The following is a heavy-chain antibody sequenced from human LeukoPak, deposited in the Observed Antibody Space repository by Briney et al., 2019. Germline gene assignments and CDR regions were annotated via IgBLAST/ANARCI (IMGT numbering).Heavy chain of an antibody. CDR3: ARLTYGNSSPFDY. Sequence: SETLSLTCTVSGGSISSYYWSWIRQPPGKGLEWIGYIYTSGTTNYNPSLKSRVTISVDTSKNQFSLILSSVTAADTAVYYCARLTYGNSSPFDYWGQGTLVTVSS. V-gene: IGHV4-4*09. CDR2: IYTSGTT. CDR1: GGSISSYY. J-gene: IGHJ4*02. D-gene: IGHD4-23*01.